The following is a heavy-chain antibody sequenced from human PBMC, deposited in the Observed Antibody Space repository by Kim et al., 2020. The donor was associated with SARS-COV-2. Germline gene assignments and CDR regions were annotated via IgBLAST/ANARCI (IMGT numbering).Heavy chain of an antibody. Sequence: GGSLRLSCAASGFTFNAFVMNWVRQAPGQGLEWVSGISWSGGTTYYADSVRGRFTISRDNAKNSLYLQMNNLRAEDTALYYCAKDQRLTFFGVNWFDLWGRGNLVTVS. J-gene: IGHJ5*02. CDR2: ISWSGGTT. CDR3: AKDQRLTFFGVNWFDL. CDR1: GFTFNAFV. V-gene: IGHV3-23*01. D-gene: IGHD3-3*01.